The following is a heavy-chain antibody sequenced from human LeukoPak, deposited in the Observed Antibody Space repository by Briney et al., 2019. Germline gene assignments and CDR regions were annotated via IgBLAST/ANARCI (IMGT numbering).Heavy chain of an antibody. J-gene: IGHJ4*02. CDR1: GGSISSCY. CDR2: VYYSGST. D-gene: IGHD2-21*02. Sequence: PSETLSLTCAVSGGSISSCYWSWMRQPPGKGLQGIGGVYYSGSTNYNPSLKSRVTISVDPSKNQFSLKLSSVIAADTAVYYCAREAYCGGDCYSGFDYWGQGTLVTVSS. CDR3: AREAYCGGDCYSGFDY. V-gene: IGHV4-59*01.